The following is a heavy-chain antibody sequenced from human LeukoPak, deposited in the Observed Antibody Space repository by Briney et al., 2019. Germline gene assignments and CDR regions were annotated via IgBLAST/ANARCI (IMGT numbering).Heavy chain of an antibody. CDR2: IIPIFGTA. V-gene: IGHV1-69*13. D-gene: IGHD2-2*01. Sequence: GASVKVSCKASGGTFSSYAIGWVRQAPGQGLEWMGGIIPIFGTANYAQKFQGRVTITADESTSTAYMELSSLRSEDTAVYYCARSIVPAATPPYCYYYMDVWGKGTTVTVSS. CDR1: GGTFSSYA. CDR3: ARSIVPAATPPYCYYYMDV. J-gene: IGHJ6*03.